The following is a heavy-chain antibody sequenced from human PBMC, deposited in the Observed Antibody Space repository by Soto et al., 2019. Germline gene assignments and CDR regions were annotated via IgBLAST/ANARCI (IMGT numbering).Heavy chain of an antibody. CDR3: AKGLMITFGGVIVHQPYFDY. D-gene: IGHD3-16*02. V-gene: IGHV3-23*01. Sequence: GGSLRLSCAASGFTFSSYAMSWVRQAPGKGLEWVSAISGSGGSTYYADSVKGRFTISRDNSKNTLYLQMNSLRAEDTAVYYCAKGLMITFGGVIVHQPYFDYWGQGTLVTVSS. CDR2: ISGSGGST. CDR1: GFTFSSYA. J-gene: IGHJ4*02.